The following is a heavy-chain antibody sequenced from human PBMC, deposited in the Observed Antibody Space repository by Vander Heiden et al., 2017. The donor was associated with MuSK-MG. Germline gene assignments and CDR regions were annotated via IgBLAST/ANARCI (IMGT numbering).Heavy chain of an antibody. D-gene: IGHD5-18*01. V-gene: IGHV4-59*08. CDR1: DFSITPYY. J-gene: IGHJ4*02. CDR2: ISYSGDT. Sequence: QVQLQASAPGLVKPSGTLCLTCTVSDFSITPYYWSWIRQPPGKVLEWIGYISYSGDTNSNPSLKSRVTISVDTSKNQFSLKLSSVTAADTAVYYCARTAREFDYWGQGTLVSVSS. CDR3: ARTAREFDY.